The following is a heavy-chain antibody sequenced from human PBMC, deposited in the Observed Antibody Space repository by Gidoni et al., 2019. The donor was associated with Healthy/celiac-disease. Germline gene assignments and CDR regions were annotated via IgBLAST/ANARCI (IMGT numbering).Heavy chain of an antibody. CDR1: GFPFSSYA. V-gene: IGHV3-23*01. CDR3: AKRAAAGSTFSTEGAFHWYFDL. Sequence: AASGFPFSSYAMSWVRQAPGKGLEWVSAIRGSGGSTYYADSVKGRFTISIDNSKNTLYLQMNSLRAEDTAVYYCAKRAAAGSTFSTEGAFHWYFDLWGRGTLVTVSS. J-gene: IGHJ2*01. D-gene: IGHD6-13*01. CDR2: IRGSGGST.